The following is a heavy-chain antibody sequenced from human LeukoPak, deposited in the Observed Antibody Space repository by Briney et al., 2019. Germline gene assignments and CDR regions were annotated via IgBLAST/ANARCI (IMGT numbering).Heavy chain of an antibody. CDR2: TYYSGST. D-gene: IGHD5-18*01. CDR3: ARAREWIQLRDAFDI. V-gene: IGHV4-59*01. CDR1: GGSISSYY. J-gene: IGHJ3*02. Sequence: PSETLSLTCTVSGGSISSYYWSWIRQPPGKGLEWIGYTYYSGSTNYNPSLKSRVTISVDTSKNQFSLKLSSVTAADTAVYYCARAREWIQLRDAFDIWGQGTMVTVSS.